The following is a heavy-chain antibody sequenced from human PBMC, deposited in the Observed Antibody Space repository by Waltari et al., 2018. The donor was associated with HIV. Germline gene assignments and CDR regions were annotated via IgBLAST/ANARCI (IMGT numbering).Heavy chain of an antibody. CDR3: AGEASMVATMD. V-gene: IGHV4-39*01. D-gene: IGHD5-12*01. CDR2: IYYSGST. Sequence: QLQLQESGPGLVKPSETLSLTSPVSGGPLRRSSYSWGWIRQPPGKGLEWVGSIYYSGSTYDNPALKSRVTIYVDTSKNQFSLKLSSVTDADTAVYYCAGEASMVATMDWGQGTLVTVSS. J-gene: IGHJ4*02. CDR1: GGPLRRSSYS.